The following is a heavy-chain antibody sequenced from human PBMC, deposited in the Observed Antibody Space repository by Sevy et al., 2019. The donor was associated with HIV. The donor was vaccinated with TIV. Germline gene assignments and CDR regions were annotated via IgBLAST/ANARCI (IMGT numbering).Heavy chain of an antibody. Sequence: GGSLRLSCAASGFTFSSYAMSWVRQAPGKGLEWVSAISGSGGSTYYADSVKGRFTISRDNSKNQLYLQMNSLRDEDKAVYYCAKGNGYIAVAGQEGYWGQGTPVTVSS. CDR3: AKGNGYIAVAGQEGY. J-gene: IGHJ4*02. CDR2: ISGSGGST. CDR1: GFTFSSYA. V-gene: IGHV3-23*01. D-gene: IGHD6-19*01.